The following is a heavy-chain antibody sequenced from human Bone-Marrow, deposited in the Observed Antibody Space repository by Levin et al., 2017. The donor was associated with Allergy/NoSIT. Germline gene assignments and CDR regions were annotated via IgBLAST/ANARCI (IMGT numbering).Heavy chain of an antibody. J-gene: IGHJ3*01. CDR2: ISGIGDKT. CDR3: AKSPYANYAADAFDL. D-gene: IGHD1-7*01. V-gene: IGHV3-23*01. CDR1: QFTFKNFA. Sequence: GGSLRLSCAASQFTFKNFAMSWVRQAPGKGLQWVATISGIGDKTYYVDSVKDRFTISRDNSKSTLFLQMNSLRAEDTALYYCAKSPYANYAADAFDLWGQGTMISVSS.